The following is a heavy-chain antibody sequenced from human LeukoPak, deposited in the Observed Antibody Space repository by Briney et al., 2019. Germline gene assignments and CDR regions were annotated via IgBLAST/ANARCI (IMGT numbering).Heavy chain of an antibody. J-gene: IGHJ6*02. D-gene: IGHD6-13*01. Sequence: PGGSLRLSCAASGFTFSSYAMSWVRQAPGKGLEWVAVIWYDGSNKYYADSVKGRFTISRDNSKNTLYLQMNSLRAEDTAVYYCARAGRIAAAGKGNYYYYGMDVWGQGTTVTVSS. CDR3: ARAGRIAAAGKGNYYYYGMDV. CDR2: IWYDGSNK. V-gene: IGHV3-33*08. CDR1: GFTFSSYA.